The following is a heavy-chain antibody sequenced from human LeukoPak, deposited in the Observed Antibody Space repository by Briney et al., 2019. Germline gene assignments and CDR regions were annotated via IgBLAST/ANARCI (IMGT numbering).Heavy chain of an antibody. CDR1: GFTFDDYA. CDR2: INWNSGNL. V-gene: IGHV3-9*01. J-gene: IGHJ6*04. CDR3: AELGITMIGGV. D-gene: IGHD3-10*02. Sequence: PGGSLRLSCAASGFTFDDYAMHWVRQAPGKGLEWVAGINWNSGNLGYGDSVKGRFTISRDNAKNSLYLQMNSLRAEDTAVYYCAELGITMIGGVWGKGTTVTISS.